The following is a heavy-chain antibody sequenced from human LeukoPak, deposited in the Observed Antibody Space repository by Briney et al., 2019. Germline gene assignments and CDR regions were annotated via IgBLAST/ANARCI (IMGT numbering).Heavy chain of an antibody. CDR2: IWYDGSNK. V-gene: IGHV3-33*01. Sequence: PGGSLRLSCAASGFTFSSYGMHWVRQAPGKGLEWVAAIWYDGSNKYYADSVKGRFTISRDNSKNTLYLQMNSLRAEDTAVYYCARACGGSCYLNDYWGQGTLVTVSS. CDR1: GFTFSSYG. D-gene: IGHD2-15*01. J-gene: IGHJ4*02. CDR3: ARACGGSCYLNDY.